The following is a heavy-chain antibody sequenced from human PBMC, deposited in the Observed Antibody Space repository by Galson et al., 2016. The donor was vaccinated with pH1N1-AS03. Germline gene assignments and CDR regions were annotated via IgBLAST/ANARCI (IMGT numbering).Heavy chain of an antibody. J-gene: IGHJ6*02. CDR3: ARDRTVVAASIIYYYGMDV. CDR1: GFTFGSHW. CDR2: INKDGNEK. D-gene: IGHD2-2*01. Sequence: SLRLSCAVSGFTFGSHWMSWVRQAPGKGLEWVANINKDGNEKYYVDSVKGRFAISSDNAKNSLYLQMNSLRAEDTAVYYCARDRTVVAASIIYYYGMDVWGQGTTVTVSS. V-gene: IGHV3-7*03.